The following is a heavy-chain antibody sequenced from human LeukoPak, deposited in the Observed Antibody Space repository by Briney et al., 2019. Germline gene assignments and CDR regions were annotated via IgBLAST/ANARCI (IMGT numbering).Heavy chain of an antibody. V-gene: IGHV5-51*01. D-gene: IGHD1-26*01. Sequence: GGSLKISCKGSGCSFTSYWIGWVRQMPGKGLEWMGIIYPGDSDTRYSPSFQGQVTISADKSISTAYLQCNSLKASDTAMYYCARLSGSYYSNFDYWGQGTLVTVSS. J-gene: IGHJ4*02. CDR1: GCSFTSYW. CDR3: ARLSGSYYSNFDY. CDR2: IYPGDSDT.